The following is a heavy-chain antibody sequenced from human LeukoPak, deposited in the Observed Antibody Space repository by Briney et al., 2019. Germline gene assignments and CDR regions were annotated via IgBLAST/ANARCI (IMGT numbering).Heavy chain of an antibody. Sequence: SEPLSLTCTVSGRSISNFYWSCIRQPPGKTLECIGYVSYSGSSSPNPSLESRVTISVDMSQSQFSLGLTSVTATDTAVLFCARLQGRGDNYLDYWGQGTLVT. J-gene: IGHJ4*02. CDR3: ARLQGRGDNYLDY. CDR2: VSYSGSS. CDR1: GRSISNFY. V-gene: IGHV4-59*08. D-gene: IGHD7-27*01.